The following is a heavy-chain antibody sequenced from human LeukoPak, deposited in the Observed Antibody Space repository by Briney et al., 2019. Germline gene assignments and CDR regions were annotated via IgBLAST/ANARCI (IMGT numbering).Heavy chain of an antibody. CDR1: GFTFSDYI. D-gene: IGHD3-16*01. V-gene: IGHV3-72*01. J-gene: IGHJ3*02. CDR3: TRDGGDSLYTAFDI. CDR2: IRRGSNGYTT. Sequence: GGSLRLSCAASGFTFSDYILNWVRQAPGKGLEWVARIRRGSNGYTTEYAASVRGRFIISRDDSKNSLYLHMSSLKTEDTAVYYCTRDGGDSLYTAFDIWGQGTMVTVS.